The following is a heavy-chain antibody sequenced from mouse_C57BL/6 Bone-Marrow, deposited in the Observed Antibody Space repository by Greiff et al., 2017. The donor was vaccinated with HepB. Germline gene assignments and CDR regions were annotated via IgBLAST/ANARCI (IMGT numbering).Heavy chain of an antibody. CDR3: ARFDYDEGAWFAY. J-gene: IGHJ3*01. V-gene: IGHV1-81*01. Sequence: QVHVKQSGAELARPGASVKLSCKASGYTFTSYGISRVKQRTGQGLEWIGEIYPRSGNTYYNEKFKGKATLTADKSSSTAYMELRSLTSEDSAVYFCARFDYDEGAWFAYWGQGTLVTVSA. CDR2: IYPRSGNT. D-gene: IGHD2-4*01. CDR1: GYTFTSYG.